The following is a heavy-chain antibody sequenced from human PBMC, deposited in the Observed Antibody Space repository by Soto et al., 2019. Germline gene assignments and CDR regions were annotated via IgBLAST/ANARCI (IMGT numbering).Heavy chain of an antibody. D-gene: IGHD1-26*01. CDR1: GFTFSSYA. J-gene: IGHJ4*02. Sequence: EVQLLESGGGLVQPGGSLRLSCAASGFTFSSYAMSWVRQAPGKGLEWVSAISGSGGSTYYADSVKGRFTISRDNSKNTLYLQMNSLSAEDTAVYYCAKHPVLPTHRWGYWGQGTLVTVSS. CDR3: AKHPVLPTHRWGY. CDR2: ISGSGGST. V-gene: IGHV3-23*01.